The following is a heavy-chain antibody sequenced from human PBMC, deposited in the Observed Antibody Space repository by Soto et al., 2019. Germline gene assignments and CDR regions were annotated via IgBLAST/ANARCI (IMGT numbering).Heavy chain of an antibody. D-gene: IGHD2-15*01. J-gene: IGHJ4*02. V-gene: IGHV1-69*01. CDR1: GGTLNSYA. CDR2: ISPIFGTA. Sequence: VQLVQSGAEVKRPGSSVNVSCKASGGTLNSYAITWVRQAPGQGLEWMGGISPIFGTADYAQRFQGRVTITADESTNTVYMSLSSLTSEDTAVYYCANSLYCSAGSCYLIPDSWGQGSPVSVSS. CDR3: ANSLYCSAGSCYLIPDS.